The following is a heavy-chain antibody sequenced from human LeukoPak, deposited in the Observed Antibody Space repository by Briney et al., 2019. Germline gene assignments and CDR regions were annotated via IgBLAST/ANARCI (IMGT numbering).Heavy chain of an antibody. Sequence: PSETLSLTCTVSGGSIGSGVYYWSWIRQHPGKGLEWIGYIYYSGSTDYNPSLKSRFTMSVDTSKNQFSLKLSSVTAADTAVYYYASADYDMAFDIWGQGTMGTVSS. CDR1: GGSIGSGVYY. V-gene: IGHV4-31*03. J-gene: IGHJ3*02. CDR3: ASADYDMAFDI. D-gene: IGHD3-9*01. CDR2: IYYSGST.